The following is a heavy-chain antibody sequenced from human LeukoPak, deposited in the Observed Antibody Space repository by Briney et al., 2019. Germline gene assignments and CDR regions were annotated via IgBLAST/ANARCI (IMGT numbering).Heavy chain of an antibody. Sequence: PGGTLRLSCAASGFTFSSYAMSWVRQAPGKGLEWVSAISTNGGGTSYADSVEGRFTISRDNSKNTLYLQMNSLRAEDTAFYYCARTVDMATLEWGQGTLVTVSS. CDR1: GFTFSSYA. CDR3: ARTVDMATLE. J-gene: IGHJ4*02. V-gene: IGHV3-23*01. D-gene: IGHD5-24*01. CDR2: ISTNGGGT.